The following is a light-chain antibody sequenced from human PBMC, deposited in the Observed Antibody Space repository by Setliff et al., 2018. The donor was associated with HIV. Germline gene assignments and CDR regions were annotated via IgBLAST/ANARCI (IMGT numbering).Light chain of an antibody. Sequence: QSVLTQPASVSGSPGQSITISCTGTSSDVGRYNYVSWYQQHPGKAPKVIIYEVSNRPSGVSHRFSGSKSGNTASLTISGLQAEDEADYYCSSYTTSTTLEGVFGTGTKVTVL. CDR1: SSDVGRYNY. CDR2: EVS. CDR3: SSYTTSTTLEGV. J-gene: IGLJ1*01. V-gene: IGLV2-14*01.